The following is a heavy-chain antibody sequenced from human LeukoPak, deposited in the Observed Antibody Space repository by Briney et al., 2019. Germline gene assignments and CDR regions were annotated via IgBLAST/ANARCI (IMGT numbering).Heavy chain of an antibody. CDR3: TTDPGWALAAAGDDYYYYYMDV. J-gene: IGHJ6*03. Sequence: GGSLRLSCAASGFTFSNAWMSWARQAPGKGLEWVGRIKSKTDGGTTDYAAPVKGRFTISRDDSKNTLYLQMNSLKTEDTAVYYCTTDPGWALAAAGDDYYYYYMDVWGKGTTVTVSS. CDR2: IKSKTDGGTT. V-gene: IGHV3-15*01. D-gene: IGHD6-13*01. CDR1: GFTFSNAW.